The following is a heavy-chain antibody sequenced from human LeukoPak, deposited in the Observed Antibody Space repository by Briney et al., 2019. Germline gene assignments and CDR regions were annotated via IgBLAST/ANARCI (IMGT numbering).Heavy chain of an antibody. CDR2: ISGSGGST. J-gene: IGHJ4*02. CDR1: GFTFSSYA. Sequence: GGSLRLSCAASGFTFSSYAMTWVRQAPGKGLEWVSSISGSGGSTYCADSVKGHFTISRDNSKNSLYLQMNSLRAEDTAVYYCARGDYDSSGHLDYWGQGTLVTVSS. CDR3: ARGDYDSSGHLDY. D-gene: IGHD3-22*01. V-gene: IGHV3-23*01.